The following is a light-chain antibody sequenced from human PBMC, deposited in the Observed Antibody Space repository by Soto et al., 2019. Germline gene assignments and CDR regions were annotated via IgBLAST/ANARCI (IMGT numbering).Light chain of an antibody. CDR3: QQYHTHPRT. CDR1: QRIGNY. V-gene: IGKV1-16*01. Sequence: DIQMTQSPSSLSASVGDRVTITCRASQRIGNYLAWFQQKPGKAPKSLIYAVSTLQSGVPSRFSGSGVGTDFTLTISRLQPEDFATYYCQQYHTHPRTFGQGTNLEIK. CDR2: AVS. J-gene: IGKJ2*01.